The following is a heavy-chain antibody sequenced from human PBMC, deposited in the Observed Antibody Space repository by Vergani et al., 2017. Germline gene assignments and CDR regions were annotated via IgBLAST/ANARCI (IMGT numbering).Heavy chain of an antibody. D-gene: IGHD3-22*01. CDR3: ARAKYYYDSSGPDAFDI. J-gene: IGHJ3*02. Sequence: QVQLQESGPGLVKPSETLSLTCTVSGGSISSYYWSWIRQPPGKGLEWIGYIYTSGSTNSNPSLKSRVTISVDTSKNQFSLKRSPVTAADPAGYYCARAKYYYDSSGPDAFDIWGQGTMVTVSS. CDR1: GGSISSYY. CDR2: IYTSGST. V-gene: IGHV4-4*09.